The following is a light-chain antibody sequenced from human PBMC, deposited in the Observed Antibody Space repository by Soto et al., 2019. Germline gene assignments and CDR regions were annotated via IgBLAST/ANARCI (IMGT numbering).Light chain of an antibody. V-gene: IGLV2-23*01. Sequence: QYVLTQPASVSGSPEQSITISCTGNSSDVGAYNLVSWYQQQPGKAPRLIIYEGSKRPSGISHRFSGSKSDNTASLTISGLRADDEAHYNCFSYAGSRTFVFGGGTKLTVL. CDR3: FSYAGSRTFV. CDR1: SSDVGAYNL. J-gene: IGLJ2*01. CDR2: EGS.